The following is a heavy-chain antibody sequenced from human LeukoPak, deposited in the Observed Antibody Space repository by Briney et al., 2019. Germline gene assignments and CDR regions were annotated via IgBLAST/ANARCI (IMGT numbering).Heavy chain of an antibody. CDR1: GGSISSSNW. J-gene: IGHJ4*02. Sequence: SGTLSLTCAVSGGSISSSNWWSWVRQPPGKGLEWIGEIYHSGSTNYNPSLKSRVTISVDTSKNQFSLKLSSVTAADTAVYYCARGYRAGYSSSWYIYWGQGTLVTVSS. D-gene: IGHD6-13*01. CDR2: IYHSGST. CDR3: ARGYRAGYSSSWYIY. V-gene: IGHV4-4*02.